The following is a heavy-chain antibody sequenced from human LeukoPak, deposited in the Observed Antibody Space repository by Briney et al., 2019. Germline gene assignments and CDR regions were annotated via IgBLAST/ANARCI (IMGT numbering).Heavy chain of an antibody. CDR2: TYYRSKWCN. D-gene: IGHD6-13*01. Sequence: SQTLSLTCAISGDSVSSNSAAWNWIRQSPSRGLEWLGRTYYRSKWCNDYAVSVKSRITINPDTSKNQFSLQLNSVTPEDTAVYYCARQRGIAAAGTQEAGNFDYWGQGTLVTVSS. J-gene: IGHJ4*02. CDR3: ARQRGIAAAGTQEAGNFDY. V-gene: IGHV6-1*01. CDR1: GDSVSSNSAA.